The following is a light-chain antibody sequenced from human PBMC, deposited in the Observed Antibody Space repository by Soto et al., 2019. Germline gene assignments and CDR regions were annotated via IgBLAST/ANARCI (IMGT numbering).Light chain of an antibody. CDR1: SSDVGYHNY. CDR2: EAS. CDR3: SSYATSSTLYV. Sequence: QSALTQPASVSGSPGQSITISCTGTSSDVGYHNYVSWYQQHPGQAPKLIIYEASNRPSGVSYRFSGSKSGNTASLTISGLQAEDEADYYCSSYATSSTLYVFGTGTRSPS. V-gene: IGLV2-14*01. J-gene: IGLJ1*01.